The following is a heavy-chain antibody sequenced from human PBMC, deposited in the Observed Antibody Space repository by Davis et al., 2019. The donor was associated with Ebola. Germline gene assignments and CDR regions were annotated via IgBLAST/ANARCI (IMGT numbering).Heavy chain of an antibody. CDR1: GFSITTYP. CDR3: AKGYTSGWFPWFDP. CDR2: ISGSGASP. J-gene: IGHJ5*02. V-gene: IGHV3-23*01. D-gene: IGHD6-19*01. Sequence: GESLKISCAASGFSITTYPMNWVRQAPGKGLEWVSAISGSGASPYYADSVKGRFTISRDNSKNTLYLQMNSLRAEDTAVYYCAKGYTSGWFPWFDPWGQGTLVTVSS.